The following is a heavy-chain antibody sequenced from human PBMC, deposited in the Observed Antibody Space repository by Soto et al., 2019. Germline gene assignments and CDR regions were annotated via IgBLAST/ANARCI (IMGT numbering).Heavy chain of an antibody. CDR2: IHHSGST. Sequence: QVQLQESGPGLVKPSGTLSLTCAVSGGSVTISNWWSWVRQTPGKGLECIGQIHHSGSTNYNPSLTSRVTISVDKSKNQFSLEMKSVTAADTAVYYCARGGYYFYMDVWGKGTTVTVSS. V-gene: IGHV4-4*02. CDR1: GGSVTISNW. CDR3: ARGGYYFYMDV. J-gene: IGHJ6*03. D-gene: IGHD1-26*01.